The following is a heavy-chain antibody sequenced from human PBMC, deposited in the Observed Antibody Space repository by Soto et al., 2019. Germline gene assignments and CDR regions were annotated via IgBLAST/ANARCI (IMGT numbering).Heavy chain of an antibody. Sequence: EVQLVESGGTLVQPWGSLRLSCAASGFDASVNFMTWVRQAPGRGLEWVSTINNAGSTFYADSVKGRFTISGDNSKNTLYLQMNSLRVEDTAMYYCVRENYFYGMDVWGQGTAVTVSS. V-gene: IGHV3-66*01. J-gene: IGHJ6*02. CDR2: INNAGST. CDR1: GFDASVNF. CDR3: VRENYFYGMDV.